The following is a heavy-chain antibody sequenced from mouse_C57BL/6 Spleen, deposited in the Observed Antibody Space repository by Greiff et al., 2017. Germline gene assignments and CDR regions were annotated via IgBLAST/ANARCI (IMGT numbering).Heavy chain of an antibody. CDR3: ARRVMITKAMDY. CDR2: INPNNGGT. J-gene: IGHJ4*01. Sequence: EVKLMESGPELVKPGASVKISCKASGYTFTDYYMNWVKQSHGKSLEWIGDINPNNGGTSYNQKFKGKATLTVDKSSSTAYMELRSLTSEDSAVYYCARRVMITKAMDYWGQGTSVTVSS. CDR1: GYTFTDYY. V-gene: IGHV1-26*01. D-gene: IGHD2-4*01.